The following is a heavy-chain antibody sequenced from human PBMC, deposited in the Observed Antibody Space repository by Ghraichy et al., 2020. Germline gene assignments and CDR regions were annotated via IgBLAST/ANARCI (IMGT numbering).Heavy chain of an antibody. Sequence: ASVKVSCKASGYTFTSYGISWVRQAPGQGLEWMGWISAYNGDTNYAQKLQGRVTMTTDTSTSTAYMELRSLRSDDTAVYYCARGNTYYDFWSGFVIDDYWGQGTLVTVSS. CDR2: ISAYNGDT. J-gene: IGHJ4*02. CDR1: GYTFTSYG. V-gene: IGHV1-18*01. CDR3: ARGNTYYDFWSGFVIDDY. D-gene: IGHD3-3*01.